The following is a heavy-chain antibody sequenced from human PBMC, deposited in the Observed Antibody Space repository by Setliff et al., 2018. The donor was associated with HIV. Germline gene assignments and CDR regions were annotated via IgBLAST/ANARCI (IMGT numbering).Heavy chain of an antibody. CDR1: GDSLTSTSHY. CDR3: ATLKMATIYRDFDY. Sequence: SETLSLTCTVSGDSLTSTSHYWGWIRQAPGKGLEWIGSIYCSGSTYYNPSLKSRVSISVDTSKNQFSLKLSSVTAADTAVYYCATLKMATIYRDFDYWGQGTLVTVSS. D-gene: IGHD5-12*01. J-gene: IGHJ4*02. CDR2: IYCSGST. V-gene: IGHV4-39*07.